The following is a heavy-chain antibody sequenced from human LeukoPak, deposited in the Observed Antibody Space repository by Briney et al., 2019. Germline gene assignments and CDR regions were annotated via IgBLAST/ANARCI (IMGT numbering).Heavy chain of an antibody. CDR1: GFTVSSNY. Sequence: PGGSLRPSCAASGFTVSSNYMSWVRQAPGKGLEWVSILYSGGTTDYADSVKGRFTISRDNSQNTVYLQMNSLRGEDTAVYYCARGGTESYIYYFDYWGQGTLVTVSS. J-gene: IGHJ4*02. CDR3: ARGGTESYIYYFDY. CDR2: LYSGGTT. D-gene: IGHD1-26*01. V-gene: IGHV3-53*01.